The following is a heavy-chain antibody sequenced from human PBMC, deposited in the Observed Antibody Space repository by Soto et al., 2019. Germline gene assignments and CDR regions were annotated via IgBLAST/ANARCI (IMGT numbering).Heavy chain of an antibody. J-gene: IGHJ4*02. Sequence: GWSLRLSCADSGFRFSSYSMSWVRQTPGKGLEWVAAITATGDRTYYADSVTGRFTISRDNSKETHYLQMTSLRAEDTAMYYCATMNGYFEYWGQGSPVTVSS. D-gene: IGHD3-22*01. CDR1: GFRFSSYS. CDR3: ATMNGYFEY. CDR2: ITATGDRT. V-gene: IGHV3-23*01.